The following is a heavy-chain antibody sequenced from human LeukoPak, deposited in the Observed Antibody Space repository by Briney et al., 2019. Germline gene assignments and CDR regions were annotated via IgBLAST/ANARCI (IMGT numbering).Heavy chain of an antibody. D-gene: IGHD3-16*01. Sequence: PGGSLRLSCAASGFTFSTYSMTWVRQAPGKGLEWVSSITSSSSYIYYADSVKGRFTISRDNAKNSLYLQMNSLRAEDTALYYCARDGFWGYLDYWGQGTLVTVSS. CDR1: GFTFSTYS. J-gene: IGHJ4*02. V-gene: IGHV3-21*04. CDR2: ITSSSSYI. CDR3: ARDGFWGYLDY.